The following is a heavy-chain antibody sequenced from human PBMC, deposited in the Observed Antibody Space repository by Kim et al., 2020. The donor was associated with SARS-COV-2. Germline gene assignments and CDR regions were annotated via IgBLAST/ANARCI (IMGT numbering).Heavy chain of an antibody. CDR3: AREITMVRGVTNWFDP. D-gene: IGHD3-10*01. CDR2: IYYSGST. CDR1: GGSISSSSYY. V-gene: IGHV4-39*07. J-gene: IGHJ5*02. Sequence: SETLSLTCTVSGGSISSSSYYWGWIRQPPGKGLEWIGSIYYSGSTYYNPSLKSRVTISVDTSKNQFSLKLSSVTAADTAVYYCAREITMVRGVTNWFDPWGQITLVTISS.